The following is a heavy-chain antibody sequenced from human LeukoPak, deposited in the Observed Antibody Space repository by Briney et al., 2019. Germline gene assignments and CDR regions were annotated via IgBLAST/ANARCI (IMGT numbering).Heavy chain of an antibody. Sequence: SETLSLTCAVYGGSFSGYYWSWIRQPPGKGLEWIGYIYYSGSTNYNPSLKSRVTISVDTSKNQFSLKLSSVTAADTAVYYCATMGWLQLGASDIWGQGTMVTVSS. CDR3: ATMGWLQLGASDI. V-gene: IGHV4-59*01. CDR1: GGSFSGYY. CDR2: IYYSGST. D-gene: IGHD5-24*01. J-gene: IGHJ3*02.